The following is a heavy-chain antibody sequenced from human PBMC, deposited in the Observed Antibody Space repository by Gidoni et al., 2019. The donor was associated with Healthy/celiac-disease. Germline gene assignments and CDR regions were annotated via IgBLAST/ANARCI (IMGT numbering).Heavy chain of an antibody. CDR1: GFTFGGYA. J-gene: IGHJ4*02. CDR2: IRGSGGST. Sequence: EVQLLESGGGLVQPGGSLSLSCPASGFTFGGYARRGVRQAPGKGLEWGSAIRGSGGSTYYADSVKGRFTISRDNSKNTLYLQMNSLRAEDTAVYYCAKAFLRYSSSWYFDYWGQGTLVTVSS. V-gene: IGHV3-23*01. CDR3: AKAFLRYSSSWYFDY. D-gene: IGHD6-13*01.